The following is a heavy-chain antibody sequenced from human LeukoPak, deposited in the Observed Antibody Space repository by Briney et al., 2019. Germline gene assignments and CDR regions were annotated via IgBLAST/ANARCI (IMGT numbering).Heavy chain of an antibody. CDR2: VNWNSGVI. Sequence: GRSLRLSCAASGFTFNDYAMHWVRQIPGKGLEWVGGVNWNSGVIAYGASVEGRSTISRDNAKNSLYLQVHSPTFEDTALYYCAKDLAVGTTPRVYAFDVWGQGALVTVSS. D-gene: IGHD1/OR15-1a*01. CDR3: AKDLAVGTTPRVYAFDV. J-gene: IGHJ3*01. V-gene: IGHV3-9*01. CDR1: GFTFNDYA.